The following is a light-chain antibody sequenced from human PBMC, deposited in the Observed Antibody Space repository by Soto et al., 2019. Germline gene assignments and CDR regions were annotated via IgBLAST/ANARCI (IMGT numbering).Light chain of an antibody. CDR2: GAS. J-gene: IGKJ2*01. CDR1: QSVSSN. Sequence: EIVMTQSPATLSVSPGERATLSCRASQSVSSNLAWYQQKPGQAPRLLIYGASTRATGIPARFSGSGSGTEFTLTLSSLQSEDFAVYYCQQYNNWPPRTFGQGTKLEIK. CDR3: QQYNNWPPRT. V-gene: IGKV3-15*01.